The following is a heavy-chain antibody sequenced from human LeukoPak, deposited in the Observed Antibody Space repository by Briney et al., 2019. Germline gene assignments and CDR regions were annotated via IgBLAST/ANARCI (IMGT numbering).Heavy chain of an antibody. V-gene: IGHV3-33*01. CDR3: AREVDCSGGRCYRGEFDY. CDR1: GFTFSSYG. Sequence: GGSLRLSCAASGFTFSSYGMHWVRQAPGKGLVWVAVIWYDGSNEHYVDSVKGRFTISRDNSRKTLYLQMNSLRVEDTAVYYCAREVDCSGGRCYRGEFDYWGQGTLVTVSS. D-gene: IGHD2-15*01. J-gene: IGHJ4*02. CDR2: IWYDGSNE.